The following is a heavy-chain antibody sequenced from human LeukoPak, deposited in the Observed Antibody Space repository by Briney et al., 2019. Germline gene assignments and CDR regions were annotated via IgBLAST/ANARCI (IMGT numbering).Heavy chain of an antibody. CDR3: AKDLDSSGYYYSPLDY. CDR2: ISGSGGST. V-gene: IGHV3-23*01. D-gene: IGHD3-22*01. J-gene: IGHJ4*02. CDR1: GFTFSSYA. Sequence: PGGSLRLSCAASGFTFSSYAMSWVRQAPGKGLEWVSAISGSGGSTYYADSVKGRFTISRDNSKNTPYLQMNSLRAEDTAVYYCAKDLDSSGYYYSPLDYWGQGTLVTVSS.